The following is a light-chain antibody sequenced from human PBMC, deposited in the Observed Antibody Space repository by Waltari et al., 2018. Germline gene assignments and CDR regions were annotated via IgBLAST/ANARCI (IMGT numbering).Light chain of an antibody. CDR3: KQGAQWRQT. V-gene: IGKV2-30*02. Sequence: DVVMTQSPLSLPVIFGPPPSTSCRSSQSNVHSDGKTYLNWFQQRPGQFPRRLIYKVSNRDSGVPDRFSASGSGPDFTLKISRVQAEDVEVYYCKQGAQWRQTFRQGTKGEI. CDR2: KVS. CDR1: QSNVHSDGKTY. J-gene: IGKJ2*01.